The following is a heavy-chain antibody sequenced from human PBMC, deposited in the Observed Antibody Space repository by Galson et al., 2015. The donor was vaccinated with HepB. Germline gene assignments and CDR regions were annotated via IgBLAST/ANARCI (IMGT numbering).Heavy chain of an antibody. V-gene: IGHV4-61*01. D-gene: IGHD3-22*01. Sequence: ETLSLTCTVSGVSVSSDIYNWSWIRQLPGKGLEWIGYIHYNGSTNYKPSLKSRVTMSVDTSKNQISLRLTSVTAADTAVYYCATTYTSGPSLEAFESWGQGTMVTVSS. CDR1: GVSVSSDIYN. J-gene: IGHJ3*02. CDR3: ATTYTSGPSLEAFES. CDR2: IHYNGST.